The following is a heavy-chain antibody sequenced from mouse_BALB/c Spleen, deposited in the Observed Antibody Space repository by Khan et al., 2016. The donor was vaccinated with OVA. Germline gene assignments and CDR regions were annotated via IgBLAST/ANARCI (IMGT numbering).Heavy chain of an antibody. Sequence: VKLMESGAELVRPGVSVKISCKGSGYTFTDFTMHWMKQSHAMSLEWIGVISTYYGDADYNQKFKGKAIMTVDKSSNTAYMDLARLTSEDSAIXYCSRGGGGDRFLYWGQGTLVTVSA. J-gene: IGHJ3*01. V-gene: IGHV1S137*01. CDR2: ISTYYGDA. CDR1: GYTFTDFT. CDR3: SRGGGGDRFLY.